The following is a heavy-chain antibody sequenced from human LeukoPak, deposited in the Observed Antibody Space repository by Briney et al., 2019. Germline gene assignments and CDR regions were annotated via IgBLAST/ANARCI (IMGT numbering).Heavy chain of an antibody. Sequence: GGSLRLSCVASGFTFSDYNMNWVRQAPGKGLEWVSSITTISSYMYYADSVTGRFTISRDNAKNSLYLHMNSLRAEDTAVYYCARHGSGWYMNDYWGQGTLVTVSS. D-gene: IGHD6-19*01. CDR3: ARHGSGWYMNDY. J-gene: IGHJ4*02. CDR1: GFTFSDYN. CDR2: ITTISSYM. V-gene: IGHV3-21*01.